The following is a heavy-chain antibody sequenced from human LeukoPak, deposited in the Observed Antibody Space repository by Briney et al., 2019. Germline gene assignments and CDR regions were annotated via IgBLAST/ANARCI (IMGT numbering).Heavy chain of an antibody. J-gene: IGHJ3*02. CDR1: GGSISSGSYY. V-gene: IGHV4-61*02. Sequence: SETLSLTCTVSGGSISSGSYYWSWIRQPAGKGLEWIGRISSSGSTNYNPSLKSRVTISVDTSKNEFSLKLSSVTAADTAVYFCARGPYSYDSSGAFDIWGQGTMVTVSS. D-gene: IGHD3-22*01. CDR3: ARGPYSYDSSGAFDI. CDR2: ISSSGST.